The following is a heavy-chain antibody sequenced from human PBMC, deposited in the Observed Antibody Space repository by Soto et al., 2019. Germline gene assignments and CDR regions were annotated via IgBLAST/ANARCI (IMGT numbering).Heavy chain of an antibody. J-gene: IGHJ6*02. CDR3: ARGSRGYYYYGMDV. D-gene: IGHD1-1*01. V-gene: IGHV1-69*13. CDR2: IVPLFDTT. CDR1: GGTFSTSG. Sequence: SVKVSCKASGGTFSTSGISWVRQAPGQGLEWMGGIVPLFDTTKYAQNFQGRVTITADESTSTAYMELSSVTAADTAVYYCARGSRGYYYYGMDVWGQGTTVTVYS.